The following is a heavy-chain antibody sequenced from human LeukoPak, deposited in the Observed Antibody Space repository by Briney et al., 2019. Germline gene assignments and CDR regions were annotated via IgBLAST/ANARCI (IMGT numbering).Heavy chain of an antibody. CDR2: INPNSGGT. CDR3: ARDEGILVTAEYYFDY. D-gene: IGHD3-9*01. V-gene: IGHV1-2*02. Sequence: ASVKVSCKASGYTFTGYYMHWVRQAPGQGPEWMGWINPNSGGTNYAQKFQGRVTMTRDTSISTAYMELSRLRSDDTAVYYCARDEGILVTAEYYFDYWGQGTLVTVSS. J-gene: IGHJ4*02. CDR1: GYTFTGYY.